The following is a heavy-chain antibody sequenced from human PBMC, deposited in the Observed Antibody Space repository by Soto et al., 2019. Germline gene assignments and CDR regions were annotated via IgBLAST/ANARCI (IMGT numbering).Heavy chain of an antibody. CDR3: TTFSHEVFRVGPP. Sequence: GGSLRLSCAASGFTFSNAWMSWVRQAPGKGLEWIGRIKRKTDGGATDYAAPVKGRFTISRDDSKSTLYLQMNSLQTEDTAVYYCTTFSHEVFRVGPPWGQGTLVTVSS. CDR1: GFTFSNAW. CDR2: IKRKTDGGAT. J-gene: IGHJ4*02. V-gene: IGHV3-15*01. D-gene: IGHD3-10*01.